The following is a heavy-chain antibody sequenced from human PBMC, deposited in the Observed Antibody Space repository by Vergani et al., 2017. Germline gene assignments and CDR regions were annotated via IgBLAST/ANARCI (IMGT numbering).Heavy chain of an antibody. J-gene: IGHJ3*01. CDR3: ARDSGEYDKNALDV. CDR2: IYHSGST. D-gene: IGHD2-15*01. Sequence: QVQLQESGPGLVKPSETLSLTCAVSGYSISSGYYWGWIRQPPGKGLEWIGSIYHSGSTYYNPSLKSRVTISVDTSKNQFSLKLSSVTAADTAVYYCARDSGEYDKNALDVWGQGTKVTVTS. CDR1: GYSISSGYY. V-gene: IGHV4-38-2*02.